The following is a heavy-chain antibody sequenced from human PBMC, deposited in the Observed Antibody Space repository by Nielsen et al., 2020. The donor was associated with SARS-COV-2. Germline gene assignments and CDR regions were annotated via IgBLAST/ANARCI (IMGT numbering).Heavy chain of an antibody. D-gene: IGHD3-10*01. CDR3: ARVDYSYGSGISDY. CDR2: ISGSGAST. V-gene: IGHV3-23*01. J-gene: IGHJ4*02. Sequence: GESLKISCAASGFTFSSYAMSWVRQAPGKGLEWVSAISGSGASTYYADSVKGRFTISRDNSKNTLYLQMNSLRAEDTAIYYCARVDYSYGSGISDYWGQGTLVTVSS. CDR1: GFTFSSYA.